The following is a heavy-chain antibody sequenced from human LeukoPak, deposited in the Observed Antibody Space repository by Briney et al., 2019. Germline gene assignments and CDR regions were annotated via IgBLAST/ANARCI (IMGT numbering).Heavy chain of an antibody. D-gene: IGHD3-10*01. V-gene: IGHV3-21*01. CDR3: VKVAKYYYGSETYYFFEH. J-gene: IGHJ4*02. Sequence: PGGSLRLSCAASRFTFSSYSMNWVRQAPGKGLEWVSSISSSGSYIYYADSVKGRFTISRDNAKNSLDLQMNSLRVEDTGIYYCVKVAKYYYGSETYYFFEHWGQGTPVTASS. CDR1: RFTFSSYS. CDR2: ISSSGSYI.